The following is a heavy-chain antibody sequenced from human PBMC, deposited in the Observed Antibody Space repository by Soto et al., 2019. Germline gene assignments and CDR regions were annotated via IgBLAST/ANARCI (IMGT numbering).Heavy chain of an antibody. Sequence: PSETLSLTCTVSGGSVSSGSYYWSWIRQPPGKGLEWIGYIYYSGSTNYNPSLKSRVTISVDTSKNQFSLKLSSVTAADTAVYYCATKPPYSNIWYYFDYWGQGALLTVSS. D-gene: IGHD6-13*01. V-gene: IGHV4-61*01. J-gene: IGHJ4*02. CDR2: IYYSGST. CDR3: ATKPPYSNIWYYFDY. CDR1: GGSVSSGSYY.